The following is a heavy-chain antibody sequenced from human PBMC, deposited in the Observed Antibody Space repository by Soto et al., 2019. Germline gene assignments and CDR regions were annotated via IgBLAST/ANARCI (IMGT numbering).Heavy chain of an antibody. CDR3: ASGVEVAKNWVGAAFDI. Sequence: PGESLNISCNGFGYSFTSYWIGCVRQMPGKGLEWMGIIYSGDSDTRYSPSFQGQVTISADKSISTAYLQWSSLKAWDSDMYYCASGVEVAKNWVGAAFDIWGQGTMVTVSS. CDR2: IYSGDSDT. J-gene: IGHJ3*02. CDR1: GYSFTSYW. D-gene: IGHD6-19*01. V-gene: IGHV5-51*01.